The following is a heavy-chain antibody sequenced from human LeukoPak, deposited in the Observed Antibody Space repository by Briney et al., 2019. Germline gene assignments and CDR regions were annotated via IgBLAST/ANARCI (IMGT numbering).Heavy chain of an antibody. CDR2: IYYSGST. CDR3: ASWYHDFWSGYKNFDY. CDR1: GGSVSSGSYY. J-gene: IGHJ4*02. Sequence: SETLSLTCTVSGGSVSSGSYYWSWIRQPPGKGLEWIGYIYYSGSTNYNPSLKSRVTISVDTSKNQFSLKLSSVTAADTAVYYCASWYHDFWSGYKNFDYWGQGTLVTVSS. V-gene: IGHV4-61*01. D-gene: IGHD3-3*01.